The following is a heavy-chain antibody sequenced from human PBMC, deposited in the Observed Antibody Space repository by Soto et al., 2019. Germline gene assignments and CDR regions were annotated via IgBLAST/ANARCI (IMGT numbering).Heavy chain of an antibody. V-gene: IGHV3-30*18. J-gene: IGHJ4*02. CDR2: ISYDGSNK. Sequence: QVQLVESGGGVVQPGRSLRLSCAASGFTFSSYGMHWVRQAPGKGLEWVAVISYDGSNKYYADSVKGRFTISRDNSKNTLDLQMNSLRAEDTAVYYCAKDRWLAVAGNFDYWGQGTLVTVSS. CDR3: AKDRWLAVAGNFDY. D-gene: IGHD6-19*01. CDR1: GFTFSSYG.